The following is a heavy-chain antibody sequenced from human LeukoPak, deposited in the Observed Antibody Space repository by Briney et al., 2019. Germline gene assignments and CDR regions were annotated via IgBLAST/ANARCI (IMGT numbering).Heavy chain of an antibody. CDR1: GYSITNNYY. J-gene: IGHJ3*02. V-gene: IGHV4-38-2*02. D-gene: IGHD3-22*01. CDR2: FYHGGST. CDR3: ASSKGDSSGYSVSEDAFDI. Sequence: PSETLSLTCTVSGYSITNNYYWDWIRQPPGKGLEWIGTFYHGGSTYYNPSLKSRVTISVDTSKNQFSLNLTSVTAADTAVYYCASSKGDSSGYSVSEDAFDIWGQGTMVTVSS.